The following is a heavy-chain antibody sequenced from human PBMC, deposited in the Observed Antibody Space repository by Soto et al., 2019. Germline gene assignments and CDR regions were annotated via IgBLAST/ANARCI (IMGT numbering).Heavy chain of an antibody. CDR2: ISSSGSTI. J-gene: IGHJ6*02. CDR3: ARERWLSYSSSSMDV. CDR1: GFTFSSYE. Sequence: PGGSLRLSCAASGFTFSSYEMNWVRQAPGKGLEWVSYISSSGSTIYYADSVKGRFTISRDNAKNSLYLQMNSLRAEDTAVYYCARERWLSYSSSSMDVWGPGTTVTAP. V-gene: IGHV3-48*03. D-gene: IGHD6-6*01.